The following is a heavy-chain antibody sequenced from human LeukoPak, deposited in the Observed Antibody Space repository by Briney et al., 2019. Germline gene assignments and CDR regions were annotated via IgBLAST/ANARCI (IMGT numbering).Heavy chain of an antibody. J-gene: IGHJ4*02. CDR3: AKGRPRHPPGY. D-gene: IGHD1-14*01. Sequence: GGSLRLSCAASGFTFSDYYMSWIRQAPGKGLEWVSYISSSGSTIYYADSVKGRFTISRDNSKNTLYLQMNSLRAEDTAVYYCAKGRPRHPPGYWGQGTLVTVSS. CDR2: ISSSGSTI. V-gene: IGHV3-11*01. CDR1: GFTFSDYY.